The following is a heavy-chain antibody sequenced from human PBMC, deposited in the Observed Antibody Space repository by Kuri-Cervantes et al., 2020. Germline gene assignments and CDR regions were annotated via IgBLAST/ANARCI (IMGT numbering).Heavy chain of an antibody. CDR1: GFTFSSYS. Sequence: GESLKISCAASGFTFSSYSMNWVRQAPGKGLEWVSYVSNSSSTIYYADSVKGRFTISRDNAKNSLYLQMNSLRDEDTAVYYCARDGYYYDSSGHYYYYGMDVWGQGITVTVSS. D-gene: IGHD3-22*01. J-gene: IGHJ6*02. CDR3: ARDGYYYDSSGHYYYYGMDV. CDR2: VSNSSSTI. V-gene: IGHV3-48*02.